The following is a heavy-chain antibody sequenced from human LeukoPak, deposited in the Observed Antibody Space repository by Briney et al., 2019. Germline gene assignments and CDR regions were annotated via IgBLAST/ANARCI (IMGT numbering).Heavy chain of an antibody. V-gene: IGHV4-34*01. CDR3: ARQMVRGVIGLVDY. Sequence: SETLSLTCAVYGGSFSGYYWSWIRQPPGKGLEWIGEINHSGSTNYNPSLKSRVTISVDTSKNQFSLKLSSVTAADTAVYYCARQMVRGVIGLVDYWGQGTLVTVSS. CDR1: GGSFSGYY. D-gene: IGHD3-10*01. J-gene: IGHJ4*02. CDR2: INHSGST.